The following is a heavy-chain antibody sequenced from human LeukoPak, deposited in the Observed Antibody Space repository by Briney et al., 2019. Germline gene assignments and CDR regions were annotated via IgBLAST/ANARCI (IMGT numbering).Heavy chain of an antibody. CDR2: INPNSGGT. J-gene: IGHJ4*02. CDR1: GYTFTGYY. Sequence: ASVKVSCKASGYTFTGYYMHWVRQAPGQGLEWMGWINPNSGGTNYAQKFQGRVTMTRDTSISTAYMELSRLRSDDTAVYYCARVGWLLILSETYFDYWGQGTLVTVSS. V-gene: IGHV1-2*02. CDR3: ARVGWLLILSETYFDY. D-gene: IGHD5-12*01.